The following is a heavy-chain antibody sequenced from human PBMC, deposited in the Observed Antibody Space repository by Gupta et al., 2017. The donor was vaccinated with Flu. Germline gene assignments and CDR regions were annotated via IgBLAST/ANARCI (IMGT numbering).Heavy chain of an antibody. CDR2: INLNSLTT. CDR1: GYTFSDYD. Sequence: QVQLVQSGADVRKPGASVKVSCKASGYTFSDYDITWVRQAPGQGLEWLGWINLNSLTTGYAPKFEGRLAMTSDTSISTAYMELSRLTLEDTADYYCVRRYYDSRGDFHYYLDYWGQGTRVTVS. V-gene: IGHV1-8*01. J-gene: IGHJ4*02. D-gene: IGHD3-22*01. CDR3: VRRYYDSRGDFHYYLDY.